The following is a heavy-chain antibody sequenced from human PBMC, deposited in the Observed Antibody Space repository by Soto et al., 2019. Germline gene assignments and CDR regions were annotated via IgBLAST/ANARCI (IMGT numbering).Heavy chain of an antibody. CDR2: IIPIFGTA. CDR3: ARLPLPIFGVVSWYFDY. D-gene: IGHD3-3*01. CDR1: GGTFSSYA. J-gene: IGHJ4*02. Sequence: SVKVSCKASGGTFSSYAISWVRQAPGQGLEWMGGIIPIFGTANYAQKFQGRVTITADKSTSTAYMELSSLRSEDTAVYYCARLPLPIFGVVSWYFDYWGQGTLVTVSS. V-gene: IGHV1-69*06.